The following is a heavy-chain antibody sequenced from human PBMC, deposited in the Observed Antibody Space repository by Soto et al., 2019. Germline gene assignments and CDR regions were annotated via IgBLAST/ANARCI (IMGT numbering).Heavy chain of an antibody. CDR2: IYQSGST. CDR1: GGSISSGGYA. V-gene: IGHV4-30-2*01. D-gene: IGHD2-21*02. Sequence: SETLSLTCAVSGGSISSGGYAWAWIRQPPGKGLEWVGYIYQSGSTYYNPSLKSRVTIAADRSKNQFSLNLASVTAADTAVYYCARSYSGGDAYFDYWGQGTVVTVS. J-gene: IGHJ4*02. CDR3: ARSYSGGDAYFDY.